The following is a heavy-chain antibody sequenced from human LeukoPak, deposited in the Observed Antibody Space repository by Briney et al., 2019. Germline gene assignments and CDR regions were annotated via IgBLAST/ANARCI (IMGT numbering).Heavy chain of an antibody. J-gene: IGHJ6*03. D-gene: IGHD5-18*01. CDR1: GFTFSSYE. Sequence: GGSLRLSCAASGFTFSSYEMNWVRQAPGKGLEWVSYISSSGTTIYYADSVNGRFTISRDNAKNSLYLQMNSLRAEDTAVYYCARTPGIQYRYYYYMDVWGKGTTVTVSS. V-gene: IGHV3-48*03. CDR3: ARTPGIQYRYYYYMDV. CDR2: ISSSGTTI.